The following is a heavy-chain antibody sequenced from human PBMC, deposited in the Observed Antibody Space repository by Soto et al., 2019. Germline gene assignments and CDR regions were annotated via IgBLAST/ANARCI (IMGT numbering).Heavy chain of an antibody. CDR2: ISSSSSYI. Sequence: GGSLRLSCAASGFTFSSYSMNWVRQAPGKGLEWVSSISSSSSYIYYADSVKGRFTISRDNAKNSLYLQMNSLRAEDTAVYYCARDLEVVVAATPDTEDAFDIWGQGTMVTVSS. J-gene: IGHJ3*02. CDR3: ARDLEVVVAATPDTEDAFDI. D-gene: IGHD2-15*01. V-gene: IGHV3-21*01. CDR1: GFTFSSYS.